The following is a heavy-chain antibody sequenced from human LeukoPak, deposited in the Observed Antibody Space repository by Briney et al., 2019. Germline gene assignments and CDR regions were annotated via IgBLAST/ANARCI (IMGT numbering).Heavy chain of an antibody. Sequence: GASVKFSCKASGYTFTSYDINWVRHATGQGLEWIGWMIPNSGNTGYAQKFQGRVTMTRNNSINTAYMELSSLRSEDTAVYYWARAFDYGDYYGMDVWGQGTTVNVSS. V-gene: IGHV1-8*01. CDR1: GYTFTSYD. D-gene: IGHD4-17*01. CDR2: MIPNSGNT. CDR3: ARAFDYGDYYGMDV. J-gene: IGHJ6*02.